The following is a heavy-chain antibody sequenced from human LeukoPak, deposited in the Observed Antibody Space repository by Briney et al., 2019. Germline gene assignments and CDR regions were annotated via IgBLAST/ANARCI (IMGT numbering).Heavy chain of an antibody. CDR3: ARDPIAVAGTFDY. D-gene: IGHD6-19*01. J-gene: IGHJ4*02. CDR1: GGSFSGYY. V-gene: IGHV4-34*01. CDR2: INHSGST. Sequence: SETLSLTCAVYGGSFSGYYWSWIRQPPGKGVEWIGEINHSGSTNYNPSLKSRVTISVDTSKNQFSLKLSSVTAADTAVYYCARDPIAVAGTFDYWGQGTLVTVSS.